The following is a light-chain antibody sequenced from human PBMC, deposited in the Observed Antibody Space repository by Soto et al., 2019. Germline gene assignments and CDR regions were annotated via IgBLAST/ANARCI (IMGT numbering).Light chain of an antibody. CDR2: EVS. CDR3: CSYAGSSTFYA. Sequence: QSALTQPASVSGSPGQSITISCTGTSSDVGSYNLVSWYQQHPGKAPKLMIYEVSKRPSGVTNRFSGSKSGNTASLTISGIQAEDEADYYCCSYAGSSTFYAFGTGTKLTAL. J-gene: IGLJ1*01. CDR1: SSDVGSYNL. V-gene: IGLV2-23*02.